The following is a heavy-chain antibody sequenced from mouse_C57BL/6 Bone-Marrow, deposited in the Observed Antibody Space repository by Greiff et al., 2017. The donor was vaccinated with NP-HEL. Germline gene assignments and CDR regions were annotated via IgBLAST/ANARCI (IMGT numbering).Heavy chain of an antibody. CDR1: GFTFSDYY. J-gene: IGHJ4*01. Sequence: EVKLVESGGGLVQPGGSLKLSCAASGFTFSDYYMYWVRQTPEKRLEWVAYISNGGGSTYYPDTVKGRFTISRDNAKNTLYLQMSRLKSDDTAMYYCARHGCYYDYAMDYWGQGTSVTVSS. D-gene: IGHD1-1*01. CDR2: ISNGGGST. V-gene: IGHV5-12*01. CDR3: ARHGCYYDYAMDY.